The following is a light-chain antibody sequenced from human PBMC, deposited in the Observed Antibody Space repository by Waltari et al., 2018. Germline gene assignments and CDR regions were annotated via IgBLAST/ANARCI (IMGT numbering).Light chain of an antibody. CDR3: QKYNNSPHS. CDR2: GAS. CDR1: QTVSSY. J-gene: IGKJ2*03. Sequence: VILTQSPATLSLSPGERATLSCRASQTVSSYLAWYQQKPGQAPRLLIYGASSRATGIPDRLSGSGSGTDFTLSISSLEPDDFAVYYCQKYNNSPHSFGQGTKVEIK. V-gene: IGKV3-11*01.